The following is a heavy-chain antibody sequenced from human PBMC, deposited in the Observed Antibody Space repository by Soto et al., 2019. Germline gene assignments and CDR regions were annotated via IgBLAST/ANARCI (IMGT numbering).Heavy chain of an antibody. CDR3: ATGYDSSGYGLRVDAFDI. D-gene: IGHD3-22*01. J-gene: IGHJ3*02. CDR1: GYTLTELS. V-gene: IGHV1-24*01. Sequence: ASVKVSCKVSGYTLTELSMHWVRQAPGKGLEWMGGFDPEDGETIYAQKFQGRVTMTEDTSTDTAYMELSSLGSEDTAVYYCATGYDSSGYGLRVDAFDIWGQGTMVTVSS. CDR2: FDPEDGET.